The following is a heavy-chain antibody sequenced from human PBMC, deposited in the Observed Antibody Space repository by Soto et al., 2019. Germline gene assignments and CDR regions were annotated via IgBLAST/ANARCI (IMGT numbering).Heavy chain of an antibody. Sequence: QVQLVQSGAEVKKPGASVKVSCKASGYTFTSYAMHWVRQAPGQRLEWMGWINAGNGNTKYSQKFQGRVTITRDTSASTTYVEMRSMRSEDTAVYYCARETGDSYGYNWGQGTLVTVSS. V-gene: IGHV1-3*01. CDR1: GYTFTSYA. CDR2: INAGNGNT. D-gene: IGHD5-18*01. CDR3: ARETGDSYGYN. J-gene: IGHJ4*02.